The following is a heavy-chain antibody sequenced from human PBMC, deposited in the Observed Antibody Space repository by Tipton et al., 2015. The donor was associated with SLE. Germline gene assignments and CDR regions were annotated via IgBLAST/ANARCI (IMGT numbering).Heavy chain of an antibody. CDR3: ARGLAEGFDP. Sequence: TLSLTCAVYGGSFSGYYWSWIRQPPGKGLEWIGEINHSGSTYYNPSLKSRVTISVDTSKNQFSLKLSSVTAADTAVYYCARGLAEGFDPWGQGTLVTVSS. J-gene: IGHJ5*02. CDR2: INHSGST. CDR1: GGSFSGYY. V-gene: IGHV4-34*01.